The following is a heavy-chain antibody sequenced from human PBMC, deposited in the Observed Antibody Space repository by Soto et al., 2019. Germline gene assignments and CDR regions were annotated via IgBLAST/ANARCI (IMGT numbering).Heavy chain of an antibody. CDR3: ARNVQWLVTFDY. Sequence: QVQLQESGPGLVKPSETLSLTCTVSGGSISSYYWSWIRQPPGKGLEWIGYIYYSGSTNYNPSLQSRVPISVVTSKSRFSLKLSAVTGADTAVYYCARNVQWLVTFDYWGQGTQVTVSS. CDR2: IYYSGST. J-gene: IGHJ4*02. CDR1: GGSISSYY. D-gene: IGHD6-19*01. V-gene: IGHV4-59*08.